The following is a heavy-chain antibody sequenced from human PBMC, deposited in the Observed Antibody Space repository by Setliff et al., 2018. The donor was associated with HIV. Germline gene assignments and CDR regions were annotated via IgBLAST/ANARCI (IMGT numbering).Heavy chain of an antibody. D-gene: IGHD3-22*01. Sequence: GGSLRLSCVASGLTFNRYWMSWVRQVPGKGLEWVSNTKYDGSESYYVDSVKGRFTISRDNSKNMLFLQMSSLRADDTAVYYCARDRRGYQYESSGYPGFDPWGQGTLVTVSS. V-gene: IGHV3-7*03. CDR2: TKYDGSES. CDR3: ARDRRGYQYESSGYPGFDP. CDR1: GLTFNRYW. J-gene: IGHJ5*02.